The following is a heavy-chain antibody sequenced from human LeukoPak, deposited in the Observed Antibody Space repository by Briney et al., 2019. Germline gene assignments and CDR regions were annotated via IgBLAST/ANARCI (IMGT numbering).Heavy chain of an antibody. CDR1: GYTFTGYY. V-gene: IGHV1-2*02. CDR2: INPNSGGT. D-gene: IGHD2-2*01. CDR3: ARDEYQLLFSWFDP. Sequence: ASLKVSCKASGYTFTGYYMHWVRQAPGQGLEWMGWINPNSGGTNYAQKFQGRVTMTRDTSISTAYMELSRLRSDDTAVYYCARDEYQLLFSWFDPWGQGTLVTVSS. J-gene: IGHJ5*02.